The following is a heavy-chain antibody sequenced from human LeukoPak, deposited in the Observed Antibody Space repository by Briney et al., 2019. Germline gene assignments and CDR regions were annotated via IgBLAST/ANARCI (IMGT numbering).Heavy chain of an antibody. CDR3: ARTESSGIVGATTQFEY. V-gene: IGHV4-38-2*01. J-gene: IGHJ4*02. D-gene: IGHD1-26*01. CDR1: GYSISSGYY. Sequence: PSETLSLTCAVSGYSISSGYYWAWVRQPPGKGLEWIGSIYHSGSTHYNPSLKSRVTISVDTSKNQFSMKLTSVTATDTAVYFCARTESSGIVGATTQFEYWGQGTLVTVSS. CDR2: IYHSGST.